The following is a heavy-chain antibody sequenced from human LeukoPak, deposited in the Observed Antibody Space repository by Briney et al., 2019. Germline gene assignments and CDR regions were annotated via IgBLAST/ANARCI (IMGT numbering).Heavy chain of an antibody. CDR2: INHSGST. V-gene: IGHV4-34*01. CDR1: GGSFSGYY. J-gene: IGHJ4*02. CDR3: ARDRETRRIAAAGPHGY. Sequence: PSETLSLTCAVYGGSFSGYYWSWIRQPPGKGLEWIGEINHSGSTNYNPSLKSRVTISVDTSKNQFSLKLSSVTAADTAVYYCARDRETRRIAAAGPHGYWGQGTLVTVSS. D-gene: IGHD6-13*01.